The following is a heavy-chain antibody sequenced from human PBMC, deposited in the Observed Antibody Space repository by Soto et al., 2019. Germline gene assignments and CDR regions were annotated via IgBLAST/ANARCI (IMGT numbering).Heavy chain of an antibody. D-gene: IGHD6-19*01. Sequence: SETLSLTCTVPGGSISSYYWSWIRQPPGKGLEWIGYIYYSGSTNHNPSLKSRVTISVDTSKNQFSLKLSSVTAADTAVYYCARDGSDSSGWYISFDYWGQGTLVTVSS. CDR3: ARDGSDSSGWYISFDY. V-gene: IGHV4-59*01. CDR2: IYYSGST. CDR1: GGSISSYY. J-gene: IGHJ4*02.